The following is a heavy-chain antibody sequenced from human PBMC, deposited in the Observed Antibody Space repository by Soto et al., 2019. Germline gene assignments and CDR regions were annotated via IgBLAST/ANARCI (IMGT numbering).Heavy chain of an antibody. Sequence: SETLSLTCAVYGGSFSGYYWSWIRQPPGKGLEWIGEINHSGSTNYNPSLKSRVTISVDTSKNQFSLKLSSVTAADTAVYYCARGLDTAIYIDYWGQGTLVTVSS. J-gene: IGHJ4*02. V-gene: IGHV4-34*01. CDR2: INHSGST. CDR3: ARGLDTAIYIDY. D-gene: IGHD5-18*01. CDR1: GGSFSGYY.